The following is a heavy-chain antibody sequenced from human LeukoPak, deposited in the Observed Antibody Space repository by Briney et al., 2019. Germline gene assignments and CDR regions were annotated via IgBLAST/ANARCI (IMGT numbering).Heavy chain of an antibody. CDR1: GYTFTSHY. CDR2: INPSGGST. J-gene: IGHJ4*02. V-gene: IGHV1-46*01. Sequence: GASVKVSCKSSGYTFTSHYMHWVRQAPGQGLEWMGIINPSGGSTSYAQKFQGRVTFTADESTSTAYMELSSLRSEDTAVYYCAKTYRGTGPLSTLDYWGQGTLVTVSS. CDR3: AKTYRGTGPLSTLDY. D-gene: IGHD3/OR15-3a*01.